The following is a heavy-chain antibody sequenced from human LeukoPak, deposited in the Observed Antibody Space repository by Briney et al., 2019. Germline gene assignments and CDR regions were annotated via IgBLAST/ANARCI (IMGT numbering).Heavy chain of an antibody. J-gene: IGHJ4*02. CDR3: ARVSYTNQYYSDY. CDR2: IYYSGST. V-gene: IGHV4-61*01. Sequence: SETLSLTCTVSGGSFSSGSYYWSWIRQPPGKGLEWLGYIYYSGSTNYNPSLKSRVTISVDTSKNQFSLKLSSVTAADTAVYYCARVSYTNQYYSDYWGQGTLVTVSS. D-gene: IGHD1-26*01. CDR1: GGSFSSGSYY.